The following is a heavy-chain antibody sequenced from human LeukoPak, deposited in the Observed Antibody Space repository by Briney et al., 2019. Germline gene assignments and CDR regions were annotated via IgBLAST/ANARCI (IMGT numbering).Heavy chain of an antibody. J-gene: IGHJ3*02. D-gene: IGHD5-18*01. CDR1: GGSFSGYY. CDR2: INHSGST. V-gene: IGHV4-34*01. Sequence: PSETLSLTCAVYGGSFSGYYWSRIRQPPGKGLEWIGEINHSGSTNYNPSLKSRVTISVDTSKNQFSLKLSSVTAADTAVYYCARGLPEQLWYLRRAFDIWGQGTMVTVSS. CDR3: ARGLPEQLWYLRRAFDI.